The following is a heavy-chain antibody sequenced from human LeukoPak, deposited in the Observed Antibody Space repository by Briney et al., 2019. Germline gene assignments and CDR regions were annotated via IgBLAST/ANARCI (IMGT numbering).Heavy chain of an antibody. CDR1: GGSISSSSYY. CDR3: ARVRYYDTDDAFDI. Sequence: PSETLSLTCTVSGGSISSSSYYWGWIRQPPGKGLEWIGSIYYSGSTYYNPSLKSRVTISVDTSKNQFSLKLSSVTAADTAVYYCARVRYYDTDDAFDIWGQGTMVTVSS. J-gene: IGHJ3*02. CDR2: IYYSGST. D-gene: IGHD3-22*01. V-gene: IGHV4-39*01.